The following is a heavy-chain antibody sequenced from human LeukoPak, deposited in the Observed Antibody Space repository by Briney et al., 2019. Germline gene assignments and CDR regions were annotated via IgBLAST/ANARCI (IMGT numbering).Heavy chain of an antibody. J-gene: IGHJ6*02. V-gene: IGHV1-2*02. CDR3: ARGYSYGSDYYYGMGV. Sequence: ASVKGSCKASGYTFTGYYMHWVRQAPGQGLEWMGWINANTGGTDYAQKFQGRVTMTRDTSISTGYMDLSTLRSDDTAVYYCARGYSYGSDYYYGMGVWGQGTTVTVSS. CDR2: INANTGGT. D-gene: IGHD5-18*01. CDR1: GYTFTGYY.